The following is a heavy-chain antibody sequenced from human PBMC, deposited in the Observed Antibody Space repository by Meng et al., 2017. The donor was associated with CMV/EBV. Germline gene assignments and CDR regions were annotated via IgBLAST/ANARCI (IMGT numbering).Heavy chain of an antibody. Sequence: GESLKISCAASGFTFSSYSMNWVRQAPGKGLEWVSVIYSGGSSTYYADSVKGRFTISRDNSKNTLYLQMNSLRAEDTAVYYCAKGLWAVAARGYWGQGTLVTVSS. CDR1: GFTFSSYS. V-gene: IGHV3-23*03. CDR2: IYSGGSST. J-gene: IGHJ4*02. CDR3: AKGLWAVAARGY. D-gene: IGHD6-6*01.